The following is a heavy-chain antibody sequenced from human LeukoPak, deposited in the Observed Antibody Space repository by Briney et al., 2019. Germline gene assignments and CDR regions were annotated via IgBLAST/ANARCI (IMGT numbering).Heavy chain of an antibody. CDR3: ARGGSRGYSSGWYVEYFQH. D-gene: IGHD6-19*01. CDR2: IYSSGST. Sequence: SETLSLTCTVSGGSISSYYWSWIRQSPGKGLEWIGYIYSSGSTNYNPSLKSRVTISVDTSKNQFSLKLSSVTAADTAVYYCARGGSRGYSSGWYVEYFQHWGQGTLVTVSS. CDR1: GGSISSYY. J-gene: IGHJ1*01. V-gene: IGHV4-59*12.